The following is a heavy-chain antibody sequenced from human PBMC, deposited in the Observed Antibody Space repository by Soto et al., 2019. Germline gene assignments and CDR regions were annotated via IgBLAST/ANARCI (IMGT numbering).Heavy chain of an antibody. CDR3: ALQGVSGMDV. CDR1: GFTFDDYT. D-gene: IGHD3-16*01. V-gene: IGHV3-43*01. J-gene: IGHJ6*02. Sequence: GSLRLSCAASGFTFDDYTMHWVRQAPGKGLEWVSLISWDGGSTYYADSVKGRFTISRDNSKNSLYLQMNSLRTEDTALYYCALQGVSGMDVWGQGTTVTVSS. CDR2: ISWDGGST.